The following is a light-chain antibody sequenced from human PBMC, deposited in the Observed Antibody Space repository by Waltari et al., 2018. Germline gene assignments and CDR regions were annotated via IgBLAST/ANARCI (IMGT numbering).Light chain of an antibody. J-gene: IGKJ1*01. V-gene: IGKV3-20*01. CDR2: GAS. CDR3: QHYLRLPVT. CDR1: QSVTRA. Sequence: EIVLTQSPGTLSLSPGESATLSCRTSQSVTRALAWYQQNTGQAPRLLIYGASNRATGIADRFSGSGSGTDFSLTISSLEPEDFAVYYCQHYLRLPVTFGQGTKVEVK.